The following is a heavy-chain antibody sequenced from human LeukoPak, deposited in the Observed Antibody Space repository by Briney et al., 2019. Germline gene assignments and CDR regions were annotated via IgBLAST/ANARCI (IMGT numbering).Heavy chain of an antibody. J-gene: IGHJ4*02. V-gene: IGHV1-69*04. Sequence: SVKVSCKASGGTFSSYAISWVRQAPGQGLEWMGRIIPILGIANYAQKFQGRVTITAVKSTSTAYMELSSLRSEDTAVYYCARGYSSGWSSFDYWGQGTLVTVSS. CDR1: GGTFSSYA. D-gene: IGHD6-19*01. CDR3: ARGYSSGWSSFDY. CDR2: IIPILGIA.